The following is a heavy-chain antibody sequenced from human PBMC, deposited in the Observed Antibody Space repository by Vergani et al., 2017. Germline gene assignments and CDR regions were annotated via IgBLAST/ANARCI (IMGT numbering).Heavy chain of an antibody. Sequence: EVQLLESGGGLVQPGGSLRLSCAASGFTFSSYAMSWVRQAPGKGLEWVSAISGSGGSTYYADSVKGRFTISRDHSKNTLYLQMNSLRAEDTAVYYCAKAGLYCSSTSCHYYYYMDVWGKGTTVTVSS. V-gene: IGHV3-23*01. CDR1: GFTFSSYA. CDR2: ISGSGGST. J-gene: IGHJ6*03. CDR3: AKAGLYCSSTSCHYYYYMDV. D-gene: IGHD2-2*01.